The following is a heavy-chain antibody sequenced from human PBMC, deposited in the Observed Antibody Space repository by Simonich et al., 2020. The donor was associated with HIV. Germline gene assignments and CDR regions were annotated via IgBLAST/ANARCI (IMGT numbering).Heavy chain of an antibody. CDR1: GFTFRSYE. J-gene: IGHJ4*02. Sequence: VQLVESGGGLVQPGGSLRLSCAAPGFTFRSYEMNWVRQCPGNGIVWVVYIIRSGSPIYYAEAVNGRFTSSSDNAKTALYLQMNSRRAEDTAVYYIERVLVGTIVGDPAEVDYWGQGTLVTVSS. CDR2: IIRSGSPI. D-gene: IGHD1-26*01. CDR3: ERVLVGTIVGDPAEVDY. V-gene: IGHV3-48*03.